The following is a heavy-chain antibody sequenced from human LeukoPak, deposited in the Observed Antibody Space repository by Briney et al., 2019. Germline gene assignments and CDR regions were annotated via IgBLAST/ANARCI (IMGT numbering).Heavy chain of an antibody. J-gene: IGHJ4*02. D-gene: IGHD6-13*01. CDR1: GYTFTGYY. Sequence: ASVKVSCKASGYTFTGYYMNWVRQAPGQGLEWMGWINPNSGDTKFAENFQGRVTMTRDTSINTVYMELSRLRSDDTAVYYCARSSAAAGLTPFDYWGQGTLVTVSS. CDR3: ARSSAAAGLTPFDY. V-gene: IGHV1-2*02. CDR2: INPNSGDT.